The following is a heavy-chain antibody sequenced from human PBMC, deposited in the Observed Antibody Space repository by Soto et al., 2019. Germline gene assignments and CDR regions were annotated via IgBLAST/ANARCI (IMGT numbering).Heavy chain of an antibody. Sequence: QVVLQESGPGLVKPSGTLSLTCAVSGVSINNNNWWNWVRQPPGKGLEWIGEIYPDGSAHYTPSLRSRVTMSVDKSSNQFFLRLNSLTAADTAVYYCARGYSSRWYYFDYWGQGILVTVSS. CDR2: IYPDGSA. J-gene: IGHJ4*02. CDR3: ARGYSSRWYYFDY. CDR1: GVSINNNNW. D-gene: IGHD6-13*01. V-gene: IGHV4-4*02.